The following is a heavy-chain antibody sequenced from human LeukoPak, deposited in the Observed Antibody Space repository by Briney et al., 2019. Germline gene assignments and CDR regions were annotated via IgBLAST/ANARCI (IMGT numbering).Heavy chain of an antibody. CDR1: GYSFTSYW. Sequence: GESLKISCKGSGYSFTSYWIGWARQMPGKGLEWMGIIYPGDSDTRYSPSFQGQVTISADKSISTAYLQWSSLKASDTAMYYCARLVGDEYYYYYMDVWGKGTTVTVSS. J-gene: IGHJ6*03. D-gene: IGHD3-10*01. V-gene: IGHV5-51*01. CDR2: IYPGDSDT. CDR3: ARLVGDEYYYYYMDV.